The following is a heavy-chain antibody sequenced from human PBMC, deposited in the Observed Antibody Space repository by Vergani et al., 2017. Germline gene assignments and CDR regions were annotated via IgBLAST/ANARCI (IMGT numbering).Heavy chain of an antibody. Sequence: QVQLQQWGEGLLKPSETLSLTCAVYGGSFSGYYWSWIRQPPGKGLEWIGEINHSGSTNYNPSLKSRVTISVDTSKNQFSLKLSSVTAADTAVYYCARAHYYGSGSSPFQHWGQGTLVTVSS. CDR3: ARAHYYGSGSSPFQH. D-gene: IGHD3-10*01. CDR2: INHSGST. CDR1: GGSFSGYY. J-gene: IGHJ1*01. V-gene: IGHV4-34*01.